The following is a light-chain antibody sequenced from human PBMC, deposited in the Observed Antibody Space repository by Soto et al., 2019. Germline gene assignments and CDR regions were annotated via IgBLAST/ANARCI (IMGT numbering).Light chain of an antibody. J-gene: IGKJ1*01. CDR3: QQYNSYSQT. V-gene: IGKV1-5*03. CDR1: QTISNW. CDR2: KAS. Sequence: IQMTQSPSTLSASVGDRVTITCQASQTISNWLAWYQQKSGKAPKLLIYKASTLESGVPSRFSGSGSGTEFTLTISSLQPEDFATYYCQQYNSYSQTFGQGTKVDIK.